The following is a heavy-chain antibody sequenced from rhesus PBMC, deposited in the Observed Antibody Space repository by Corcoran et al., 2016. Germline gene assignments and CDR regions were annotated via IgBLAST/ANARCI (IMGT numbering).Heavy chain of an antibody. CDR1: GASISSHY. V-gene: IGHV4S6*01. CDR2: ISGGMWRT. CDR3: ARDESNRFDV. J-gene: IGHJ5-1*01. Sequence: QGQLQESGPGLVKPSETLPLTCAVSGASISSHYWSWIRQPPGKGLEWIVYISGGMWRTQYTPSLKGRVTISRATSKNQISLKLTSVTAADTAVYYCARDESNRFDVWGAGVLVTVSS.